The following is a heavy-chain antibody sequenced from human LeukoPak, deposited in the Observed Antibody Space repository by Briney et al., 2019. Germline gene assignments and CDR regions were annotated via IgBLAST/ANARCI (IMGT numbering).Heavy chain of an antibody. J-gene: IGHJ5*02. CDR2: IYYSGST. CDR1: GGSISRDSHY. CDR3: ASGGTSFDP. D-gene: IGHD3/OR15-3a*01. Sequence: SETLSLTCTVSGGSISRDSHYWGWIRQSPGKGLEWIGCIYYSGSTYHNPSLKSRVTISVDTSKNQFSLNLSSVTVADTAVYYCASGGTSFDPWGQGTLVTVSS. V-gene: IGHV4-39*01.